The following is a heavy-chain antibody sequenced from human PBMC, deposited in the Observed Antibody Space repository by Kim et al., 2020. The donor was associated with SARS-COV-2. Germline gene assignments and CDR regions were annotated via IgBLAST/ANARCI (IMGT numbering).Heavy chain of an antibody. V-gene: IGHV1-46*01. CDR3: ARAAVGATTPFSFGY. CDR1: GYTFTTYY. J-gene: IGHJ4*02. D-gene: IGHD1-26*01. CDR2: INPAGGSA. Sequence: ASVKVSCKASGYTFTTYYIHWVRQAPGQGLEWMGMINPAGGSASFAQKFQGRVAMTRDTSTSTVYKELSSLRSEDTAVYYCARAAVGATTPFSFGYWGQGTLVTVAS.